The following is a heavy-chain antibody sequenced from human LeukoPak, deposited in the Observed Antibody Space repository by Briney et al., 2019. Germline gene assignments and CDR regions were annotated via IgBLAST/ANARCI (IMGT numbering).Heavy chain of an antibody. V-gene: IGHV1-18*01. CDR3: ATQARGYFYY. CDR2: ISAYNGNT. CDR1: GYTFTSYG. J-gene: IGHJ4*02. Sequence: GASVKVSCKASGYTFTSYGISWVRQAPGQGLEWMGWISAYNGNTNYAQKLQGRVTMTTDPSTNTAYMDLRSLRSDDTAVYYCATQARGYFYYWGQGTLVTVSS.